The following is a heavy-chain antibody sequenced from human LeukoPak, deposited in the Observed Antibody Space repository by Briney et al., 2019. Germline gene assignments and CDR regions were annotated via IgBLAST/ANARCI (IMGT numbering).Heavy chain of an antibody. Sequence: GGSLRLSCAASGFTFSSYAMSWVRQAPGKGLEWVSGISGSGGSTFYADSVKGRFTISRDNSKNTLYLQMNSLRAEDTAVYYCAKDVSGSYSSTFDYWGQGTLVTVSS. CDR3: AKDVSGSYSSTFDY. CDR1: GFTFSSYA. CDR2: ISGSGGST. D-gene: IGHD1-26*01. J-gene: IGHJ4*02. V-gene: IGHV3-23*01.